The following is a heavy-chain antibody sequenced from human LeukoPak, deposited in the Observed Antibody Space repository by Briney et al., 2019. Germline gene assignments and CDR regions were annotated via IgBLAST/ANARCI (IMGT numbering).Heavy chain of an antibody. V-gene: IGHV3-21*01. CDR3: ASGVQHRVDGDCYSIY. CDR2: ISSSSDSI. CDR1: GFTFSTYG. D-gene: IGHD2-21*01. Sequence: GGSLRLSCAASGFTFSTYGMNWVRQAPGKGLEWVSSISSSSDSIHYADSLRGRFTVSRDNSKNSLFLQMSSVTAEDTAVYYCASGVQHRVDGDCYSIYWGQGTLVTVSS. J-gene: IGHJ4*02.